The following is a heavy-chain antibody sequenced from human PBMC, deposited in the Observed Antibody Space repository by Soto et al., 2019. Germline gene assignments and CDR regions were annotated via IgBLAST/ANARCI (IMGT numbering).Heavy chain of an antibody. D-gene: IGHD5-12*01. J-gene: IGHJ4*02. CDR1: GFTFSNAW. CDR3: TTEEMATQSGDY. CDR2: IKSKTDGGTT. V-gene: IGHV3-15*01. Sequence: GGSLRLSCAASGFTFSNAWMSWVRQAPGKGLEWVGRIKSKTDGGTTDYAAPVKGRFTISRDDSKNTLYLQMNSLKTEDTAVYYCTTEEMATQSGDYWGQGTLVTVSS.